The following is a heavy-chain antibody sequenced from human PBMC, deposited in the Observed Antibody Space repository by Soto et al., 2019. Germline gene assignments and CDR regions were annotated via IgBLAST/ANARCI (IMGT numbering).Heavy chain of an antibody. V-gene: IGHV1-69*06. CDR2: IIPTFGTS. CDR1: GGTFSSSA. Sequence: QVQLEQSGAGVRKPGASVNVSCKASGGTFSSSAINWLRQAPGQGPEWMGGIIPTFGTSNYIPKLRGRVSITADTPTNTPSTDTSSLTSDYRAMYYCARSETAGAKGCAIWGPGNMVTVSA. J-gene: IGHJ3*02. CDR3: ARSETAGAKGCAI. D-gene: IGHD1-1*01.